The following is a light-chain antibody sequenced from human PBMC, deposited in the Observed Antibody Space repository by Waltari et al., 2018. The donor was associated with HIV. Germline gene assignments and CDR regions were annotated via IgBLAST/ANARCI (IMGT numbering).Light chain of an antibody. Sequence: QTVVTQEPSLTVSPGGTVTLTCASGTGAVPSGYYPNWFQQKPGQAPRALSYSTSNQRTPAPALFSGSFTGGKAALTLSGVQPADEADYYCAAWDDSLSGYVFGTGTKVTVL. CDR2: STS. V-gene: IGLV7-43*01. CDR1: TGAVPSGYY. CDR3: AAWDDSLSGYV. J-gene: IGLJ1*01.